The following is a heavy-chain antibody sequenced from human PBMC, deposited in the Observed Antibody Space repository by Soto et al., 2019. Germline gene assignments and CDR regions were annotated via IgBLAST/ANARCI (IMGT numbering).Heavy chain of an antibody. V-gene: IGHV1-46*04. Sequence: GASVKVSCKASGYIFSANYIHWVRQAPGQGLEWVGMINPSARSASYAQKLRGRLTMDRDTSTTTVYMELSRLTSEDTAVYYCARDNSAANGVLDHWGLGTLVTVSS. CDR1: GYIFSANY. CDR3: ARDNSAANGVLDH. CDR2: INPSARSA. D-gene: IGHD1-1*01. J-gene: IGHJ4*02.